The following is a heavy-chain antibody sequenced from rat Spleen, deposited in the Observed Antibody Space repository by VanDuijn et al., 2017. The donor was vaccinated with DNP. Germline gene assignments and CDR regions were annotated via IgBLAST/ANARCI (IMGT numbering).Heavy chain of an antibody. J-gene: IGHJ2*01. Sequence: EVQLVESGGGLVQPGRSLKLSCAASGFTFSDYNMAWVRQASKKGLEWVATISFDGSSTYYRDSVKGRFTISRDNAGSTLFLQMDSLRSEDTAAYYCAKRGINSYFDYWGQGVMVTVSS. D-gene: IGHD1-11*01. CDR1: GFTFSDYN. CDR3: AKRGINSYFDY. CDR2: ISFDGSST. V-gene: IGHV5-7*01.